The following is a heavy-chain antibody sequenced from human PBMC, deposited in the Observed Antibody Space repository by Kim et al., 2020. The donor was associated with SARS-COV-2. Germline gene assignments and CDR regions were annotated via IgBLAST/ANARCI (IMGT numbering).Heavy chain of an antibody. J-gene: IGHJ6*01. V-gene: IGHV1-18*04. D-gene: IGHD6-19*01. CDR1: GYTFTSYG. CDR3: ARAALIAVAGTLRYYYYGMDV. CDR2: ISAYNGNT. Sequence: ASVKVSCKASGYTFTSYGISWVRQAPGQGLEWMGWISAYNGNTNYAQKLQGRATMTTDTSTSTAYMELRSLRSDDTAVYYCARAALIAVAGTLRYYYYGMDVWGQGTTLTVSS.